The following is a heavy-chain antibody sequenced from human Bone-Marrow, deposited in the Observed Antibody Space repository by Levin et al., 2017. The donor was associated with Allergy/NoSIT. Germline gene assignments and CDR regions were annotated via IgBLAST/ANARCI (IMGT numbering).Heavy chain of an antibody. CDR3: AGRSTDSHPFDF. J-gene: IGHJ4*02. CDR1: SYSISTAYY. Sequence: SQTLSLTCAVSSYSISTAYYWGWIRQPPGKGLEWIGSIYREGNTYYSPSLKSRVTISKDTSKNQLSLKVNSVTVADTAVYYCAGRSTDSHPFDFWGQGILVTVSS. CDR2: IYREGNT. V-gene: IGHV4-38-2*01. D-gene: IGHD2-21*01.